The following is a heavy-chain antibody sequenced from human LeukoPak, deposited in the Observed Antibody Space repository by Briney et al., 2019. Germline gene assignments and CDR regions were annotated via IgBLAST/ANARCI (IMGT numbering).Heavy chain of an antibody. CDR1: GFTFSNYA. Sequence: GGSLRLSCAASGFTFSNYAMSWVRQAPGKGLEWVSVISGSGVATDYADSVKGRFTISRDNSKNTLFLQMNSLRAEDTAVYSCAKDPQPSVRMLRGTMDVWGQGTTVTVSS. D-gene: IGHD3-10*01. J-gene: IGHJ6*02. CDR3: AKDPQPSVRMLRGTMDV. CDR2: ISGSGVAT. V-gene: IGHV3-23*01.